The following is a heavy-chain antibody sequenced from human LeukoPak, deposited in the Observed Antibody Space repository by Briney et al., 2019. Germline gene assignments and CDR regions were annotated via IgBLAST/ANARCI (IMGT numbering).Heavy chain of an antibody. Sequence: GGSLRLSCAASGFTFSSYDMHWVRQAPGKGLEWVAVISYDGSNKYYADSVKGRFTISRDNSKNTLYLQMNSLRAEDTAVYYCASPPVEMATIMEDYWGQGTLVTVSS. CDR2: ISYDGSNK. J-gene: IGHJ4*02. CDR3: ASPPVEMATIMEDY. CDR1: GFTFSSYD. V-gene: IGHV3-30-3*01. D-gene: IGHD5-24*01.